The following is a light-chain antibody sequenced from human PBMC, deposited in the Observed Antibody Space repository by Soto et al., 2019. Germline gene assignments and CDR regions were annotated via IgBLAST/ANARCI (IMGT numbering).Light chain of an antibody. Sequence: EIVLTQSPGTLSLSPGERATLSCRASQSVSSGYLAWYQQKPGQAPRLLIYGASSRATGIPDRFSGSGSGTDFTLTISRLETEDFAVYYCQQYVRSLTFGGGTKVEIK. CDR3: QQYVRSLT. CDR2: GAS. V-gene: IGKV3-20*01. J-gene: IGKJ4*01. CDR1: QSVSSGY.